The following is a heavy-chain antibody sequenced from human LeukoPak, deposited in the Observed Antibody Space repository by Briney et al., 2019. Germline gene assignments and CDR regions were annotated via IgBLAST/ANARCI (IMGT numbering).Heavy chain of an antibody. V-gene: IGHV4-30-2*01. J-gene: IGHJ4*02. CDR1: GGSVSSGGYY. Sequence: PSETLSLTCTGSGGSVSSGGYYWRGIRQPPGKALEWIGYIYYSGSTSYNPSLKSRVTISIDRSNNQLSLNLSSVTAAATALYYCARGLGMKFDLWGQGTLVTVSS. CDR2: IYYSGST. CDR3: ARGLGMKFDL. D-gene: IGHD6-13*01.